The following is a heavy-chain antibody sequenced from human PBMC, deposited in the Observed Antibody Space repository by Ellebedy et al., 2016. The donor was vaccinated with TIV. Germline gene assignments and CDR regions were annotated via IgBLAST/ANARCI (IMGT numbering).Heavy chain of an antibody. J-gene: IGHJ4*02. CDR3: TNRYYYDSSGYNQVDY. CDR1: GFTFTNAW. CDR2: IKRKIDGGTT. D-gene: IGHD3-22*01. Sequence: GESLKISCAASGFTFTNAWMNWVRQAPGKGLEWVGLIKRKIDGGTTDYAAHVKGRFIISRDDSKNMLYLQMNNLKTEDTAVYYCTNRYYYDSSGYNQVDYWGQGTLVTVSS. V-gene: IGHV3-15*07.